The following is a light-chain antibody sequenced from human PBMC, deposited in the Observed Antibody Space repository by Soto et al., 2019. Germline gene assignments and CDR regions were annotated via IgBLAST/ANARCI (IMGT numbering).Light chain of an antibody. CDR2: GAS. V-gene: IGKV3-11*01. Sequence: EIVTTQSPATLSVSPGESATLSCMASQSVSSNVAWHQQKPGHAPWLIIDGASSRATSIPARCSGSGSRTDFILTISSLEPEDFAVYYCQQRSNWPITFGQGTRLEIK. J-gene: IGKJ5*01. CDR3: QQRSNWPIT. CDR1: QSVSSN.